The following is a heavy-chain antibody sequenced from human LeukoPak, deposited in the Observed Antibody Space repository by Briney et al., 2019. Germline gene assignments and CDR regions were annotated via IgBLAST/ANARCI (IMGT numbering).Heavy chain of an antibody. V-gene: IGHV4-59*01. Sequence: PSETLSLTCTVSGGSISSYYWSWIRQPPGKGLEWIGYIYYSGSTNYNPSLKSRVTISVDTSKNQFSLKLSSVTAADTAVYYCAGRYCSGGSCPFDPWGQGTLVTVSS. D-gene: IGHD2-15*01. CDR1: GGSISSYY. J-gene: IGHJ5*02. CDR2: IYYSGST. CDR3: AGRYCSGGSCPFDP.